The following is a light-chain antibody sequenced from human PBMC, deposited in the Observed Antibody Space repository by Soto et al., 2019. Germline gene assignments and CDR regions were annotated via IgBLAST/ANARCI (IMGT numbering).Light chain of an antibody. Sequence: QSVLTQPPSASGTPGQRVTISCSGDRSYIWTNTINWYQHHPGKAPRLIIYEVVQRPSGVPDRFSGSKSGNTASLTVSGLQAADEADYFCKSYAGSNTYVFGSGTKLTVL. CDR1: RSYIWTNT. CDR3: KSYAGSNTYV. J-gene: IGLJ1*01. V-gene: IGLV1-44*01. CDR2: EVV.